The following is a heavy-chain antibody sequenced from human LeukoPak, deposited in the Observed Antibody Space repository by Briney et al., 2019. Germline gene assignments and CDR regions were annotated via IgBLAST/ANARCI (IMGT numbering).Heavy chain of an antibody. V-gene: IGHV1-69*05. Sequence: SVKVSCKASGGTFSSYAISWVRQAPGQGLEWMGRIIPIFGTANYAQKFQGRVTITTDESTSTAYMELSSLRSEDTAVYYCARDNQLLDNAFDIWGQGTMVTVSS. D-gene: IGHD2-2*01. CDR1: GGTFSSYA. CDR2: IIPIFGTA. J-gene: IGHJ3*02. CDR3: ARDNQLLDNAFDI.